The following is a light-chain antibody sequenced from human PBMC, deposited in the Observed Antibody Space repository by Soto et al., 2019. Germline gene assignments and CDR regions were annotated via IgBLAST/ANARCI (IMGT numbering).Light chain of an antibody. CDR1: QSISSY. Sequence: DIQMTQSPSSLSASVGDRVTITCRASQSISSYLNWYQQKPGKAPNLLIYAASSLQSGVPSKFSGSGSGTDFTLTISSLQPEDFATYYCQQSYCSPFTFGPGTKVDIK. V-gene: IGKV1-39*01. CDR3: QQSYCSPFT. J-gene: IGKJ3*01. CDR2: AAS.